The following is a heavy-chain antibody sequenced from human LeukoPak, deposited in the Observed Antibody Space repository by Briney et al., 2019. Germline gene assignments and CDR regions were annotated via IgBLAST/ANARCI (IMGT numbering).Heavy chain of an antibody. CDR1: GFTFSSYA. CDR3: AKDLGGYVRALLDY. Sequence: GGSLRLSCAASGFTFSSYAMSWVRQAPGKGLEWVSAISGSGGSTYYADSVKGRFTISRDNSKNTLYLQMNSLRAEDTAVYYCAKDLGGYVRALLDYWGQGTLVTVSS. CDR2: ISGSGGST. J-gene: IGHJ4*02. V-gene: IGHV3-23*01. D-gene: IGHD5-12*01.